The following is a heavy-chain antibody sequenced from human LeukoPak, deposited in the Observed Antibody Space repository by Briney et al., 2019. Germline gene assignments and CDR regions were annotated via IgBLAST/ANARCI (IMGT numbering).Heavy chain of an antibody. J-gene: IGHJ4*02. CDR2: IKHDGSEK. CDR1: GFSFSSYW. D-gene: IGHD6-13*01. Sequence: GGSLRLSCAASGFSFSSYWMSWVRQAPGEGLEWVANIKHDGSEKYYVDSVKGRFTISRDNTKKSLYLQMNSLGAEDTAVYYCARAAWDSSSWYVGYFDYWGQGTLVTVSS. V-gene: IGHV3-7*03. CDR3: ARAAWDSSSWYVGYFDY.